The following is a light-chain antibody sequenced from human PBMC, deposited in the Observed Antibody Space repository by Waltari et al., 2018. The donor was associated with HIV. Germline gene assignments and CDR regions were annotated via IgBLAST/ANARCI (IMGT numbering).Light chain of an antibody. Sequence: QSVLTQPPSVSAAPGQSVTTSRFGGSPNISHHYVSWYQQLPGQPPKHLIYDNNKRPSGIPDRFSASKSGTSATLGITGVQTADEADYYCGTWDNTLIAFWMFGGGTKLTVL. V-gene: IGLV1-51*01. CDR3: GTWDNTLIAFWM. J-gene: IGLJ3*02. CDR1: SPNISHHY. CDR2: DNN.